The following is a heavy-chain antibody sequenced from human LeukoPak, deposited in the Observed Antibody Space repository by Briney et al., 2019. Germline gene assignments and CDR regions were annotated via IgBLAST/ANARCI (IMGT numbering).Heavy chain of an antibody. CDR2: ISYDGSNK. V-gene: IGHV3-30*03. J-gene: IGHJ6*02. CDR1: GFTFSSYG. Sequence: GRSLRLSCAASGFTFSSYGMHWVRQAPGKGLEWVTVISYDGSNKYYADSVKGRFTFSRDNSKNTLYLQMNSLRAEDTAVYYCARRPIKYYYYGMDVWGQGTTVTVSS. CDR3: ARRPIKYYYYGMDV.